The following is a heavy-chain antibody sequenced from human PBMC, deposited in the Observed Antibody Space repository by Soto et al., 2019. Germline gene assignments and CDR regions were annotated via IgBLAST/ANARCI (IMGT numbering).Heavy chain of an antibody. CDR2: VYNLDGT. CDR1: GLTFSDKK. J-gene: IGHJ3*02. Sequence: PGGSLRLSCVASGLTFSDKKFMCGGRPAGGGVAWGAAGVYNLDGTYYADSVRGRFTISIGSSRTTVYLQMRGLRPEDTALYFSATWHRREQAYDNWGQGTMVTVSS. V-gene: IGHV3-53*01. CDR3: ATWHRREQAYDN.